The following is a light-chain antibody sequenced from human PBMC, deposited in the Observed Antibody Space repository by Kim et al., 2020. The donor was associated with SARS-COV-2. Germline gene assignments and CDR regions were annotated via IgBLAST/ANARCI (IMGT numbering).Light chain of an antibody. Sequence: SYELTQPPSVSVSPGQTASITCSGDKLGDKYACWYQQKPGQSPVLVIYQDSKRPSGIPERFSGSNSENTATLTFSGTQAMDEADYYCQAWDSSNVVFGGGTKLTVL. V-gene: IGLV3-1*01. CDR3: QAWDSSNVV. J-gene: IGLJ2*01. CDR2: QDS. CDR1: KLGDKY.